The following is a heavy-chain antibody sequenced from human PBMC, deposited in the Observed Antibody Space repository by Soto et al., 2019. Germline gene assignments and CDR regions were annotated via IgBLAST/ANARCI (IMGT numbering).Heavy chain of an antibody. J-gene: IGHJ4*02. Sequence: EVQLVESGGDLVQPGGSLRLSCAASGFTFSDYWMHWVRQVPGKGLVWVSRINTDGSGTSYADFVKGRFTISRDNAKNTLYLQMNSLSADDTAVYYCATLQVAGPDYWGQGTLVTVSS. CDR3: ATLQVAGPDY. D-gene: IGHD2-15*01. V-gene: IGHV3-74*01. CDR1: GFTFSDYW. CDR2: INTDGSGT.